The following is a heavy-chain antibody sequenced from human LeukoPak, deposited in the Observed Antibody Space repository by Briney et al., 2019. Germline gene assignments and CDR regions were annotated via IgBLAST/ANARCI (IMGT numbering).Heavy chain of an antibody. D-gene: IGHD3-10*01. CDR2: INHSGST. V-gene: IGHV4-34*01. CDR1: GGSFSGYY. Sequence: PSETLSLTCAVYGGSFSGYYWSWIRQPPGKGLEWIGEINHSGSTNYNPSLKSQVTISVDTSKNQFSLKLSSVTAADTAVYYCARDLKNMVRGVVNWFDPWGQGTLVTVSS. CDR3: ARDLKNMVRGVVNWFDP. J-gene: IGHJ5*02.